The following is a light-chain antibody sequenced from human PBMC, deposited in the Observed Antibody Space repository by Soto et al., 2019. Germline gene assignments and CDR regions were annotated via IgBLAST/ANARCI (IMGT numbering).Light chain of an antibody. CDR2: KAS. J-gene: IGKJ1*01. CDR1: QSISSW. V-gene: IGKV1-5*03. CDR3: QQYNTYSRT. Sequence: DIQMTQSPSTLSGSVGDRFTISCRASQSISSWLAWYQQKPGKAPKLLIYKASSLESGVPSRFSGSGSGAEFTLTISSLQPDDFATYYCQQYNTYSRTFGQGTKVDI.